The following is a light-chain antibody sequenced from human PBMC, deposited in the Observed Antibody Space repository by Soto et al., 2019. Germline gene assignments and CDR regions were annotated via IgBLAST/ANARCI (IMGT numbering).Light chain of an antibody. V-gene: IGLV2-14*01. J-gene: IGLJ3*02. CDR1: SSDVGGYNY. CDR3: SSYTSSSTPG. Sequence: QSALTQPASVSGSPGQSITISCTGTSSDVGGYNYVSWYQQHPGKAPKLMLYDVSNRPSGVSNRFSGSKSGNTASLTISGLQAEDEADYYCSSYTSSSTPGFGGGTKLTVL. CDR2: DVS.